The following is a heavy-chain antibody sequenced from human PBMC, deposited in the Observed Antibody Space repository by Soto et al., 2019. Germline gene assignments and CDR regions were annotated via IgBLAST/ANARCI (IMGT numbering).Heavy chain of an antibody. Sequence: ASVKVSFKVSGYTLTELSMHWVRQAPGKGLEWMGGFDPEDGETIYAQKFQGRVTMTEDTSTDTAYMELSSLRSEDTAVYYCAARYGEPAWYYYGMDVWGQGTTVTVSS. CDR2: FDPEDGET. V-gene: IGHV1-24*01. CDR3: AARYGEPAWYYYGMDV. CDR1: GYTLTELS. D-gene: IGHD4-17*01. J-gene: IGHJ6*02.